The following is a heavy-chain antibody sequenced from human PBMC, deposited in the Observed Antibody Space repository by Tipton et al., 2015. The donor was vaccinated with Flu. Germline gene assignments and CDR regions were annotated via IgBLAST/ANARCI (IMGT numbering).Heavy chain of an antibody. CDR1: GYSFASHW. Sequence: QLVQSGAEVKKPGESLRISCKGSGYSFASHWIAWVRQMPGKGLEWMGIIYFRDSDTRYSPSFEGQGTITVDTSFNTAYLQWSSLKASDTAIYYCVKPQGTNSVLSFYHWGQGTLVTVSS. CDR3: VKPQGTNSVLSFYH. D-gene: IGHD1-7*01. V-gene: IGHV5-51*01. CDR2: IYFRDSDT. J-gene: IGHJ4*02.